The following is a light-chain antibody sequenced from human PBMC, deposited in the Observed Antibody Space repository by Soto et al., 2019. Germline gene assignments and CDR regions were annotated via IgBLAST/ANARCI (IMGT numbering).Light chain of an antibody. CDR2: GAS. J-gene: IGKJ1*01. CDR1: QSIGTY. V-gene: IGKV1-39*01. Sequence: DIQGTQYPSSLSASVGDRVTITCRASQSIGTYLNWYHQKPGKAPQLLIYGASTLQSGVPSRFSGSGSGTHFTLTINSLQPEDFGTFSCQQSYSTPTFGQGAKVDIK. CDR3: QQSYSTPT.